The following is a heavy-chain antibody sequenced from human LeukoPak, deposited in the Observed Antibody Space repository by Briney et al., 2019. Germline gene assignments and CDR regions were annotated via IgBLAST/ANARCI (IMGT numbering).Heavy chain of an antibody. CDR1: GFTFSSYG. V-gene: IGHV3-33*01. CDR2: IWYGGSNK. J-gene: IGHJ4*02. CDR3: ARDPNSSGWYPQYYFDY. D-gene: IGHD6-19*01. Sequence: GGSLRLSCAASGFTFSSYGMHWVRQAPGKGLEWVAVIWYGGSNKYYADSVKGRFTISRDNSKNTLYLQMNSLRAEDTAVYYCARDPNSSGWYPQYYFDYWGQGTLVTVSS.